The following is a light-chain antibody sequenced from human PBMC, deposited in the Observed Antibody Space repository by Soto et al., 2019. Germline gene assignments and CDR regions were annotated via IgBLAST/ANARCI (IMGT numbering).Light chain of an antibody. CDR3: QQYNNWRVT. Sequence: EIVMTQSPATLSVSPVETASLSCMASQSVSSNLAWYQQKPGQAPRLLIYGASTRATGIPARFSGSGSGTEFTLTISSLQSEDFAVYYCQQYNNWRVTFGQGTRLEIK. CDR1: QSVSSN. V-gene: IGKV3-15*01. CDR2: GAS. J-gene: IGKJ5*01.